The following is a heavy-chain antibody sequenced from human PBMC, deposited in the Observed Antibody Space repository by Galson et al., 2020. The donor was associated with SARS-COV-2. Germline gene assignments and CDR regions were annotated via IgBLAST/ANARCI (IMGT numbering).Heavy chain of an antibody. D-gene: IGHD3-22*01. CDR2: IYTSGST. CDR3: ARGRYYYDSSGYPASYFAY. Sequence: SETLSLTCTVPGGSISSGSYYWSWIRQPAGKGLEWIGRIYTSGSTNYNPSLKSRVTISVDTSKNQFSLKLSSVTAADTAVYYCARGRYYYDSSGYPASYFAYWGQGTLVTVSS. CDR1: GGSISSGSYY. V-gene: IGHV4-61*02. J-gene: IGHJ4*02.